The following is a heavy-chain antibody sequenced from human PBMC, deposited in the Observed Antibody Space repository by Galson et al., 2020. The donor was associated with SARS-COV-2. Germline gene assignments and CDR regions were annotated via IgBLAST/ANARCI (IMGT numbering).Heavy chain of an antibody. CDR2: ISYDGSNK. J-gene: IGHJ6*02. Sequence: GGSLRLSCAASGFTFSSYAMHWVRQAPGKGLEWVAVISYDGSNKYYADSVKGRFTISRDNSKNTLYLQMNSLRAEDTAVYYCARGKGGSYYYGMDVWGQGTTVTVS. CDR1: GFTFSSYA. V-gene: IGHV3-30-3*01. D-gene: IGHD1-26*01. CDR3: ARGKGGSYYYGMDV.